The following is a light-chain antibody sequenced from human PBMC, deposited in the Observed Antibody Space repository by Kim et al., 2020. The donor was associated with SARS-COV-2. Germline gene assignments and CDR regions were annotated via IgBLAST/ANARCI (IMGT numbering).Light chain of an antibody. CDR2: DVS. Sequence: QSVLTQSASVSGSPGQSITIPCTGTSSDIGGYNYVSWYQQHPGTAPKLIIYDVSNRPSGVSNRFSGSKSGNTASLTISGLQAEDEADYYCSSYTGSGTLVFGTGTKVTVL. J-gene: IGLJ1*01. V-gene: IGLV2-14*03. CDR3: SSYTGSGTLV. CDR1: SSDIGGYNY.